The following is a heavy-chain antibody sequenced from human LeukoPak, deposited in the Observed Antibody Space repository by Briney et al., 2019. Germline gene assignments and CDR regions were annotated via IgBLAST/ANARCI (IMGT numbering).Heavy chain of an antibody. Sequence: PSETLSLTCAVSGGSISSSNWWSWVRQPPGKGLEWIGEIYHSGSTNYNPSLKSRVTISVDKSKNQFSLKLSSVTAADTAVYYCAREGSSPTTKHYYGSGSYGLDPWGQGTLVTVSS. CDR3: AREGSSPTTKHYYGSGSYGLDP. J-gene: IGHJ5*02. CDR2: IYHSGST. D-gene: IGHD3-10*01. CDR1: GGSISSSNW. V-gene: IGHV4-4*02.